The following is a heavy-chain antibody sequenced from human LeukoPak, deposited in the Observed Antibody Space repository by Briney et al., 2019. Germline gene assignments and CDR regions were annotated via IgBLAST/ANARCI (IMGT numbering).Heavy chain of an antibody. CDR3: ARGWVVPAASTSPDFDY. V-gene: IGHV1-2*04. D-gene: IGHD2-2*01. CDR1: GYTFTGYY. Sequence: GASVKVSCKASGYTFTGYYMHWVRQAPGQGLEWMGWINPNSGGTNYAQKFQGWVTMTRDTSISTAYMELSRLRSDDTAVYYCARGWVVPAASTSPDFDYWGQGTLVAVSS. J-gene: IGHJ4*02. CDR2: INPNSGGT.